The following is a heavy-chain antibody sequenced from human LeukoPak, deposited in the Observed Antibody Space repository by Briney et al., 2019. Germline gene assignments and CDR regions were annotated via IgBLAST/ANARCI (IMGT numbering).Heavy chain of an antibody. CDR1: GGSISSYY. V-gene: IGHV4-59*01. J-gene: IGHJ5*02. Sequence: PSETLSLTCTASGGSISSYYWSWIRQPPGKGLEWIGYIYYSGSTNYNPSLKSRVTISVDTSKNQFSLKLSSVTAADTAVNYCARVRRYGDYLYWFDPWGQGTLVTVSS. D-gene: IGHD4-17*01. CDR3: ARVRRYGDYLYWFDP. CDR2: IYYSGST.